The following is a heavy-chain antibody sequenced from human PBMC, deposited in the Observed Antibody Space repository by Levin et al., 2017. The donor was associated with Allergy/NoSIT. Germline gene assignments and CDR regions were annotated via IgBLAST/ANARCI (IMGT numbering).Heavy chain of an antibody. CDR2: GNTKRGAT. Sequence: GASVKVSCQAYGYTFIDHYMDWVRQAPGQGLEGMGGGNTKRGATDEAQKGQGRGTMTRDTSVSTVYMELIRLTSDDTAVYYCAGHYDILTGYYGDDAFDCWGQGTMVTVSS. CDR1: GYTFIDHY. CDR3: AGHYDILTGYYGDDAFDC. V-gene: IGHV1-2*02. D-gene: IGHD3-9*01. J-gene: IGHJ3*01.